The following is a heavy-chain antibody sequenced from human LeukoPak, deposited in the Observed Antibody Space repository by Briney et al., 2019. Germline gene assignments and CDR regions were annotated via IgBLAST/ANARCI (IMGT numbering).Heavy chain of an antibody. D-gene: IGHD2-15*01. CDR2: INQSGST. J-gene: IGHJ5*02. V-gene: IGHV4-34*01. CDR1: GGSFSGYY. Sequence: PSETLSLTCAVYGGSFSGYYWSWIRQAPGKGLECIGEINQSGSTNYNPSLKSRVTISVDTSKDQFSLKLSSVTAADTAVYYCATEPGYCSGGRCYGGWFDPWGQGTLVTVSS. CDR3: ATEPGYCSGGRCYGGWFDP.